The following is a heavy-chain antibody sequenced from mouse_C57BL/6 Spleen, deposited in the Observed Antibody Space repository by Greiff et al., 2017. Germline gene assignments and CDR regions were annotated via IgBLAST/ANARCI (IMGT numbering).Heavy chain of an antibody. V-gene: IGHV1-69*02. Sequence: QVQLQQPGAELVKPGASVKLSCKASGYTFTGYWIHWVKQRPGQGLEWIGEIYPGNSYTNYNQKFKGKATLTVDTSSSTAYMQLSRLTSEDSAVYCCARSDTSGVGLDYWGQGTTLTVSS. J-gene: IGHJ2*01. CDR3: ARSDTSGVGLDY. CDR1: GYTFTGYW. CDR2: IYPGNSYT. D-gene: IGHD1-1*01.